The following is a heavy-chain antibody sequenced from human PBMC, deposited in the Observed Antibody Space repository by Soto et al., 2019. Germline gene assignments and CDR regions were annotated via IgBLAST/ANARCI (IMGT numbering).Heavy chain of an antibody. J-gene: IGHJ4*02. V-gene: IGHV3-48*03. Sequence: EVQLVESGGGLVQPGGSLRLSCAASGFTFSSYEMSWVRQAPGWGLEWVSYISGSGSAIYYADTVNGRFTISRDNAKSSLYLQMNSLRAEDTALYYCARATNDDYWGQGTLVTVSS. D-gene: IGHD1-1*01. CDR3: ARATNDDY. CDR2: ISGSGSAI. CDR1: GFTFSSYE.